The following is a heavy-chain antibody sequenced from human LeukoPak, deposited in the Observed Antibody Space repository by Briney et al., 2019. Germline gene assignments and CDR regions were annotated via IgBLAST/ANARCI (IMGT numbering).Heavy chain of an antibody. D-gene: IGHD1-26*01. J-gene: IGHJ3*02. CDR3: ARGSGSYYGNDAFDI. Sequence: VSVKVSCKASGYTFTSYDTNWVRQATGQGLEWMGWMNPNSGNTGYAQKFQGRVTITRNTSISTAYMELSSLRSEDTAVYYCARGSGSYYGNDAFDIWGQGAMVTVSS. CDR2: MNPNSGNT. CDR1: GYTFTSYD. V-gene: IGHV1-8*03.